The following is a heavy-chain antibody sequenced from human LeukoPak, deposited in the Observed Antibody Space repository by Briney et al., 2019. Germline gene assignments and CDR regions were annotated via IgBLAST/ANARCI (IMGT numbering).Heavy chain of an antibody. CDR2: MNPNSGYT. D-gene: IGHD3-9*01. J-gene: IGHJ5*02. CDR3: TRDPSVDYDLLSHWFDP. CDR1: GYTFTSYD. V-gene: IGHV1-8*01. Sequence: GASVKVSCKASGYTFTSYDINWVRQATGQGLEWMGWMNPNSGYTGYAQKFQGRVTMTRNASISTAYMELSSLRSEDTAVYYCTRDPSVDYDLLSHWFDPWGQGTLVTVSS.